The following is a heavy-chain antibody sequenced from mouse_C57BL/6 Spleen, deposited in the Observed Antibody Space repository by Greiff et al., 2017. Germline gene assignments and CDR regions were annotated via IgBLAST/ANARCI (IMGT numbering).Heavy chain of an antibody. D-gene: IGHD4-1*01. CDR3: AREGLGHWYFDV. CDR2: ISGGGGNT. CDR1: GFTFSSYT. Sequence: EVKLVESGGGLVKPGGSLKLSCAASGFTFSSYTMSWVRQTPEKRLEWVATISGGGGNTYYPDSVKGRFTISRDNAKNTLYLQMRSLRSEDTALYYCAREGLGHWYFDVWGTGTTVTVSS. J-gene: IGHJ1*03. V-gene: IGHV5-9*01.